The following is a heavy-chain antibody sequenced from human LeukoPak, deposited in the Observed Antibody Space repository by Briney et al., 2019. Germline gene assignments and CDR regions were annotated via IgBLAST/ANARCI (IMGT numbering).Heavy chain of an antibody. V-gene: IGHV4-31*03. CDR1: GGSISSGGYY. CDR2: IYYSGST. Sequence: SETLSLACTVSGGSISSGGYYWSWIRHHPGKGLEGIGYIYYSGSTYYNPSLKSRVTISVDTSKNQSSLKLSSVAADDTAVYYCASSAFPDFVDVFFAPPPIHAEYFQHWGQGTLVTVSS. J-gene: IGHJ1*01. CDR3: ASSAFPDFVDVFFAPPPIHAEYFQH. D-gene: IGHD3-3*01.